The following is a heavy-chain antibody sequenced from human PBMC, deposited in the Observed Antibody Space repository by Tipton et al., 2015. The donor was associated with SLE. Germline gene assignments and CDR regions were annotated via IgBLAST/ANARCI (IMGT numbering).Heavy chain of an antibody. J-gene: IGHJ4*02. Sequence: TLSLTCTVSGGSISSYYWSWIRQPPGKGLEWVGSISYSGSTHYNPSLKSPITISFDTSKNQFSLNLYSVTAADTAVYYCARGTRDSGSFEYYFDYWGQGTLVTVSS. V-gene: IGHV4-59*06. CDR3: ARGTRDSGSFEYYFDY. CDR1: GGSISSYY. D-gene: IGHD3-10*01. CDR2: ISYSGST.